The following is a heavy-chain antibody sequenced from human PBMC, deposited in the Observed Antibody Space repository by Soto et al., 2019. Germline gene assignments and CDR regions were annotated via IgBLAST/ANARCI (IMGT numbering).Heavy chain of an antibody. J-gene: IGHJ5*02. CDR3: TRGIAAADYNWFDP. CDR1: GFTFGDYA. D-gene: IGHD6-13*01. CDR2: IRSKAYGGTT. Sequence: GSLRLSCTASGFTFGDYAMSWFRQAPGKGLEWVGFIRSKAYGGTTEYAASVKGRFTISRDDSKSIAYLQMNSLKTEDTAVYYCTRGIAAADYNWFDPWGQGTLVTVSA. V-gene: IGHV3-49*03.